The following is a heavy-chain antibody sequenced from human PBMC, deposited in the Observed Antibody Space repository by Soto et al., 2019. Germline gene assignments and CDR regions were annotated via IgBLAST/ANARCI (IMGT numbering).Heavy chain of an antibody. CDR1: GGTFSSYA. CDR3: ARPTPRAYGSRGDYYYYGMDV. J-gene: IGHJ6*02. CDR2: IIPIFGTA. D-gene: IGHD3-10*01. Sequence: SVKVSCKASGGTFSSYAISWVRQAPGQGLEWMGGIIPIFGTANYAQKFQGRVTITADESTSTAYMELSSLRSEDTAVYYCARPTPRAYGSRGDYYYYGMDVWGQGTTVTVSS. V-gene: IGHV1-69*13.